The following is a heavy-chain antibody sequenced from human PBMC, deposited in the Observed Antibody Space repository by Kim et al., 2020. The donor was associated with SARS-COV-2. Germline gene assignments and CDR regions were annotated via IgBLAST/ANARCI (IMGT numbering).Heavy chain of an antibody. CDR1: GDSISDYY. J-gene: IGHJ4*02. V-gene: IGHV4-59*01. CDR3: SLKRADSSGFIFY. CDR2: IHYSGKV. D-gene: IGHD3-22*01. Sequence: SETLSLSCTVSGDSISDYYWSWIRQPPGKGLEWLGYIHYSGKVNHNASLKSRLAISIDTSRNHFSLILNYVTAADTAVYYCSLKRADSSGFIFYWGQGTL.